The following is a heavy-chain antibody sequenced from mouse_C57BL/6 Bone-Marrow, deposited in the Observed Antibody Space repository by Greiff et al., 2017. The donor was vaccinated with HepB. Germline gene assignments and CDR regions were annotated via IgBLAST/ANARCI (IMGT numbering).Heavy chain of an antibody. CDR3: ARVMITTRRLWYFDV. V-gene: IGHV5-16*01. CDR2: INYDGSST. Sequence: DVKLVESEGGLVQPGSSMKLSCTASGFTFSDYYMAWVRQVPEKGLEWVANINYDGSSTYYLDSLKSRFIISRDNAKNILYLQMSSLKSEDTATYYCARVMITTRRLWYFDVWGTGTTVTVSS. CDR1: GFTFSDYY. J-gene: IGHJ1*03. D-gene: IGHD2-4*01.